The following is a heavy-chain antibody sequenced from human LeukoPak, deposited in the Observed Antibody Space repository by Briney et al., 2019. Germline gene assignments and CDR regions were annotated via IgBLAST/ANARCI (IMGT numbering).Heavy chain of an antibody. D-gene: IGHD3-16*02. Sequence: ASVKVSCKVSGYTLTELSMHWVRQAPGKGLEWMGGFDPEDGETIYAQKFQGRVTMTEDTSTDTAYMELSSLRSEDTAVYYCATSPRYGYVWGSYRHPIKWFDPWGQGTLVTVSS. V-gene: IGHV1-24*01. CDR2: FDPEDGET. CDR1: GYTLTELS. J-gene: IGHJ5*02. CDR3: ATSPRYGYVWGSYRHPIKWFDP.